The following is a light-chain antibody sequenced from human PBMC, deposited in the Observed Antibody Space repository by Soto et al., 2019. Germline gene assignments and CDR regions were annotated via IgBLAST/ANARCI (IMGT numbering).Light chain of an antibody. J-gene: IGKJ4*01. CDR3: QQTHSVPQT. Sequence: DIQMAQSPSSLSASVGDRVTITCRASQYIDTYLHWYQQKPGKAPKLLIYAASSLQSGVPSRFSGSGSGTDFTLTIRSLQPEDFASYFCQQTHSVPQTFGGGTKVEIK. V-gene: IGKV1-39*01. CDR2: AAS. CDR1: QYIDTY.